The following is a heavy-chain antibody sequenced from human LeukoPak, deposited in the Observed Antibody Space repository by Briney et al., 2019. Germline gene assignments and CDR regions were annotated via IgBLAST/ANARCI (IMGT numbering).Heavy chain of an antibody. D-gene: IGHD1-26*01. CDR2: ISGSGGST. J-gene: IGHJ4*02. CDR1: GFTFSSYA. Sequence: GGSLRLSCAASGFTFSSYAMSWVRQAPGKGLEWVSAISGSGGSTYYADSVKGRFTISRDNAKNSLYLQMNSLRAEDTAVYYCASSGGSSSFDYWGQGTLVTVSS. V-gene: IGHV3-23*01. CDR3: ASSGGSSSFDY.